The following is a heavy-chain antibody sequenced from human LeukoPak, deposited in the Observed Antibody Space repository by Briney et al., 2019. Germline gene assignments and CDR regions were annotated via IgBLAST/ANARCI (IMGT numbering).Heavy chain of an antibody. J-gene: IGHJ4*02. D-gene: IGHD3-22*01. CDR3: ARDGYDSSGYYDY. CDR1: GFTFSSYS. Sequence: GGSLRLSCAASGFTFSSYSMHWVRQAPGKGLEWVSSISSSSSYIYYADSVKGRFTISRDNAKNSLYLQMNSLRAEDTAVYYCARDGYDSSGYYDYWGQGTLVTVSS. V-gene: IGHV3-21*01. CDR2: ISSSSSYI.